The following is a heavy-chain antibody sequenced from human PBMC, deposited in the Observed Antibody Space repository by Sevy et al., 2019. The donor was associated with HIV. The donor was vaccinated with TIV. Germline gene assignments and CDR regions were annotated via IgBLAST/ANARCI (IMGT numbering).Heavy chain of an antibody. CDR2: VSNTGAST. V-gene: IGHV3-23*01. CDR1: GFTFNNNA. CDR3: ARDGRYSDV. J-gene: IGHJ6*03. Sequence: GSLRLSCVASGFTFNNNAMSWIRQAPGKGLEWVSSVSNTGASTYYADSVKGRFTILRDNSKNTLYLQMNSLRAEDTAVYYSARDGRYSDVWGKGTTVTVS. D-gene: IGHD2-21*01.